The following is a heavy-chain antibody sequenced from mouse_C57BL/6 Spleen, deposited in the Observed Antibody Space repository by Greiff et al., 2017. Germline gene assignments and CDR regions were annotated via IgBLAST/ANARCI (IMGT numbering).Heavy chain of an antibody. V-gene: IGHV1-82*01. J-gene: IGHJ3*01. D-gene: IGHD1-1*01. CDR1: GYAFSSSW. CDR2: IYPGDGDT. Sequence: QVQLQQSGPELVKPGASVKISCKASGYAFSSSWMNWVKQRPGKGLEWIGRIYPGDGDTNYNGKFKGKATLTADKSSSTAYMQLSSLTSEDSAVYFCARWGVYYGSSYVAYWGQGTLVTVSA. CDR3: ARWGVYYGSSYVAY.